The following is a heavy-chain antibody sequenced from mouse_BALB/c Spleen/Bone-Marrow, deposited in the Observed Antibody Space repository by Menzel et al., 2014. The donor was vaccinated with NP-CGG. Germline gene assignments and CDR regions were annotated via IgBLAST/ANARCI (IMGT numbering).Heavy chain of an antibody. CDR1: GFTFSSYA. D-gene: IGHD2-4*01. Sequence: EVKLMEPGGGLVKPGGPLKLSCAASGFTFSSYAMSWVRQTPEKRLEWVATISSGGSYTYYPDSVKGRFTISRDNAKNTLYLQMSSLRSEDTAMYYCARHGITRLLDYWGQGTTLTVSS. CDR3: ARHGITRLLDY. V-gene: IGHV5-9-3*01. J-gene: IGHJ2*01. CDR2: ISSGGSYT.